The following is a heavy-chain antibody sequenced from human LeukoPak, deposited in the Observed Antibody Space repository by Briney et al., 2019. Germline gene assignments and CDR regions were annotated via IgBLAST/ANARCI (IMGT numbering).Heavy chain of an antibody. CDR1: CGFISSYY. V-gene: IGHV4-4*09. J-gene: IGHJ3*01. D-gene: IGHD6-19*01. Sequence: SETLSLTCTVSCGFISSYYWSWIRQPPGKGLEWIGYIYTSGSTNYNPSLKSRVTISVDTSKNQFSLKLSSVTAADTGVYYCARSFRAVADDAFDVWGQGTMVTVAS. CDR3: ARSFRAVADDAFDV. CDR2: IYTSGST.